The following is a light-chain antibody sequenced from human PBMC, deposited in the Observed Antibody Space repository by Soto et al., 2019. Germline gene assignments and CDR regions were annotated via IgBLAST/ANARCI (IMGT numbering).Light chain of an antibody. Sequence: IVVTKSAVTLSLSPGKRATLSCMACQSISTYLAWYQQKPGQAPRLLIYDASYRATGIPARFSGSGSGTDFTLTISSLRPEDFALYYCQQRSSCPLTFGGGTKVDI. J-gene: IGKJ4*01. CDR1: QSISTY. V-gene: IGKV3-11*01. CDR3: QQRSSCPLT. CDR2: DAS.